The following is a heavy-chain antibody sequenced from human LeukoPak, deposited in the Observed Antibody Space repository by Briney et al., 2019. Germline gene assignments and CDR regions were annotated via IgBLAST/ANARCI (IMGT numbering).Heavy chain of an antibody. D-gene: IGHD3-22*01. CDR1: GFTFSNYA. Sequence: GGSLRLSCAASGFTFSNYAMSWVRQAPGKGLEWVSGISGSGGSTHYADSVKGRFTISRDNSKNTLYLQMNSLRAEDTAVYYCAKCNRYYYDSSGYSAADYWGQGTLVTVSS. J-gene: IGHJ4*02. V-gene: IGHV3-23*01. CDR3: AKCNRYYYDSSGYSAADY. CDR2: ISGSGGST.